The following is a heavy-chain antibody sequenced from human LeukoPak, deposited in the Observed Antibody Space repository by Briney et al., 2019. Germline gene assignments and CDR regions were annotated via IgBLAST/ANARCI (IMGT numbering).Heavy chain of an antibody. CDR3: AREYSSSWYPFFDY. J-gene: IGHJ4*02. D-gene: IGHD6-13*01. CDR1: GGSISSSSYY. CDR2: IYYSGST. Sequence: PSETLSLTCTVSGGSISSSSYYWGWIRQPPGKGLEWIGSIYYSGSTYYNPSLKSRVTISVDTSRNQFSLKLSSVTAADTAVYYCAREYSSSWYPFFDYWGQGTLVTVSS. V-gene: IGHV4-39*02.